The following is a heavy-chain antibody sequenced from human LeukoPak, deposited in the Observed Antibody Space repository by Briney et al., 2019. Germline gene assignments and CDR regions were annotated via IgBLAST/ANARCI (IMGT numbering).Heavy chain of an antibody. D-gene: IGHD6-13*01. Sequence: GGSLRLSCAASGFTFSSYSMNWVRQAPGKGLEWVSSISSSSSYIYYADSVKGRFTISRDNAKNSLYLQMNSLRAEDTAVYYCARDRAAAVTDLDYWGQGTLVTVSS. V-gene: IGHV3-21*01. CDR2: ISSSSSYI. CDR3: ARDRAAAVTDLDY. CDR1: GFTFSSYS. J-gene: IGHJ4*02.